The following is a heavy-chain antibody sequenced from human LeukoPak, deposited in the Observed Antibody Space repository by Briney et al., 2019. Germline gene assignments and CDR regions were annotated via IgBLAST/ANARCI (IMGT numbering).Heavy chain of an antibody. CDR2: IKQDGSEK. V-gene: IGHV3-7*01. Sequence: PGGSLRLSCAASGFTFSSYWMSWVRQAPGKGLEWVANIKQDGSEKYYVDSVKGRFTISRDNAKNSLYLQMNSLRAEDTAVYYCAREIEGRHFDWLSPMEIDYWGQGTLVTVSS. CDR1: GFTFSSYW. D-gene: IGHD3-9*01. CDR3: AREIEGRHFDWLSPMEIDY. J-gene: IGHJ4*02.